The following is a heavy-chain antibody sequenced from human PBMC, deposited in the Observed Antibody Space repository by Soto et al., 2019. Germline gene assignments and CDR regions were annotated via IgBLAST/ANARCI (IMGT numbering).Heavy chain of an antibody. V-gene: IGHV3-23*01. D-gene: IGHD4-17*01. J-gene: IGHJ5*02. Sequence: EVQLLESGGGLVQPGGSLRLSCAASGFTFSSYAMSWVRQAPGKGLEWVSAISGSGGSTYYADSVKGRFTISRDNSKNTLYLQMTSLRAEDTAVNYRAKDPDYGDYLSWFDPWGQGPLVTVSS. CDR3: AKDPDYGDYLSWFDP. CDR1: GFTFSSYA. CDR2: ISGSGGST.